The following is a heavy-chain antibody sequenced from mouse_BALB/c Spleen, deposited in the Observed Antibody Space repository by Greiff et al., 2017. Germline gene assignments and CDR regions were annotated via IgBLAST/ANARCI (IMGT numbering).Heavy chain of an antibody. CDR1: GYAFTNYL. D-gene: IGHD2-4*01. J-gene: IGHJ4*01. V-gene: IGHV1-54*01. CDR2: INPGSGGT. Sequence: QVQLQQSGAELVRPGTSVKVSCKASGYAFTNYLLEWVKQRPGQGLEWIGVINPGSGGTNYNEKFKGKATLTADKSSSTAYMQLSSLTSDDSAVYFCAAYDYDDAMDYWGQGTSVTVSS. CDR3: AAYDYDDAMDY.